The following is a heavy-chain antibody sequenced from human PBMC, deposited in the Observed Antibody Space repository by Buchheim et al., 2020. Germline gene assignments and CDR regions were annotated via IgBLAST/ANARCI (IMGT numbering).Heavy chain of an antibody. D-gene: IGHD3-16*02. J-gene: IGHJ4*02. V-gene: IGHV4-34*01. CDR1: GGSFSGYY. CDR2: INHSGST. CDR3: ARGRRRDYVWGSYRSPRYYFDY. Sequence: QVQLQQWGAGLLKPSETLSLTCAVYGGSFSGYYWSWIRQPPGKGLEWIGEINHSGSTNYNPSLKSRVTISVDTSKNQFSLNLSSVTAADTAVYYCARGRRRDYVWGSYRSPRYYFDYWGQGTL.